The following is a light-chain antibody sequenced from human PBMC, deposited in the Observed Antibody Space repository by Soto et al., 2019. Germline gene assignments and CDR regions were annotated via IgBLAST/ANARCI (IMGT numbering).Light chain of an antibody. CDR1: QSVSSN. CDR3: QQYSKGPPIT. Sequence: EIVLTQSPATLSVSPGEGVTLSCRASQSVSSNLAWYQQKPGQVPRLLIYGASTRATGFPARFSGSGSGTDFTLTISSLQSEDFAVYYCQQYSKGPPITFGQGTRLESK. V-gene: IGKV3-15*01. J-gene: IGKJ5*01. CDR2: GAS.